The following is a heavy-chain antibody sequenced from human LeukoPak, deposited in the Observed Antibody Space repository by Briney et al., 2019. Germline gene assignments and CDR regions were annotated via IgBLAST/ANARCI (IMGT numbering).Heavy chain of an antibody. Sequence: PGGSLRLSCAASGFTFSSYSMNWVRQAPGKGLEWVSSISSSSSYIYYADSVKGRFTISRDNAKNTLYLQMNSLRAEDTAVYYCASPRITANSFDSWGQGTLVTVSS. D-gene: IGHD3-10*01. CDR1: GFTFSSYS. CDR2: ISSSSSYI. J-gene: IGHJ4*02. V-gene: IGHV3-21*01. CDR3: ASPRITANSFDS.